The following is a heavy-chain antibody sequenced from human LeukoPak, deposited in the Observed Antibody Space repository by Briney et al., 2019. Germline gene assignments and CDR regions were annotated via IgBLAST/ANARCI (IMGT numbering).Heavy chain of an antibody. Sequence: PGGSLRLSCVDSKFSLGNYWMAWVRQAPGKGLERVANIKHDGNEKYYVDSVRGRFTISRDNAENSLYLQMNSLRAEDTAIYFCARHMPAVGATPFDYWGQGTLVTVSS. D-gene: IGHD1-26*01. J-gene: IGHJ4*02. CDR2: IKHDGNEK. V-gene: IGHV3-7*01. CDR1: KFSLGNYW. CDR3: ARHMPAVGATPFDY.